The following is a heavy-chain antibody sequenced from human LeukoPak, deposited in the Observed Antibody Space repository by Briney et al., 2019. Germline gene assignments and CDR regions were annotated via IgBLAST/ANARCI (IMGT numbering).Heavy chain of an antibody. CDR1: GGTFSSYA. CDR2: IIPIFGTA. Sequence: ASMKVSCMASGGTFSSYAISWVRQAPGQGLEWMGGIIPIFGTANYAQKFQGRVTITADESTSTAYMELSSLRSEDTAVYYCARGGPTIFGVVTEYYFDYWGQGTLVTVSS. CDR3: ARGGPTIFGVVTEYYFDY. J-gene: IGHJ4*02. D-gene: IGHD3-3*01. V-gene: IGHV1-69*13.